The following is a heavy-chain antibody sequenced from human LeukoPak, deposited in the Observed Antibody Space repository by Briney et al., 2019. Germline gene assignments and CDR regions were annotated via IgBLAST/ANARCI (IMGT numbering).Heavy chain of an antibody. CDR3: ARAGCSSTSCYSDY. Sequence: GASVKVSCKASGYTFTGYYMHWVRQAPGQGLEWMGWINPNSGGTNYAQKFQGRVTMTRDTSISTAYMELSRLRSDDTAVYYCARAGCSSTSCYSDYWGQGTLVTVSS. CDR1: GYTFTGYY. D-gene: IGHD2-2*01. CDR2: INPNSGGT. J-gene: IGHJ4*02. V-gene: IGHV1-2*02.